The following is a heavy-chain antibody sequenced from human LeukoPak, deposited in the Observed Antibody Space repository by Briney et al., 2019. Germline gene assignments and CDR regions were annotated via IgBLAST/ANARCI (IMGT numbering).Heavy chain of an antibody. CDR1: GYTFTGYT. D-gene: IGHD1-1*01. CDR3: ARGRGNDY. Sequence: GASVKVSCKASGYTFTGYTLHWVRQAPGQGLDWMGLINPNSGGTNYAQKLQGRVTMTSDTSISTAYMELSRLTSDDTAVYYCARGRGNDYWGQGTLVTVSS. V-gene: IGHV1-2*02. CDR2: INPNSGGT. J-gene: IGHJ4*02.